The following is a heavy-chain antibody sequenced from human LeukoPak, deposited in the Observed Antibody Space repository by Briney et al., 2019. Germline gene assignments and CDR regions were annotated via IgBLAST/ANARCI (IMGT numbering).Heavy chain of an antibody. V-gene: IGHV3-21*04. D-gene: IGHD3-22*01. J-gene: IGHJ4*02. CDR1: GFTFSSYS. CDR2: ISSSSSYI. CDR3: AKAADYSSGYYCEKTQDWYVDY. Sequence: GGSLRLSCAASGFTFSSYSMNWVRQAPGKGLEWVSCISSSSSYIYYADSVKGRFTISRDNAKNSLYLQMNSLRAEDTVVYYCAKAADYSSGYYCEKTQDWYVDYWGQGTLVTVSS.